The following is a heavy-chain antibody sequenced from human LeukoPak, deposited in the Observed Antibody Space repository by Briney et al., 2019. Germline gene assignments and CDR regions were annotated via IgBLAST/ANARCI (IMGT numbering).Heavy chain of an antibody. CDR3: AKGRYSSSWAPFDP. Sequence: PGGSLRLSCAASGFTFSSYGMHWVRQAPGKGLEWVAVIWYDGSNKYYADSVKGRFTISRDNSKNTLSLEMNNLRVEDTAIYYCAKGRYSSSWAPFDPWGQGTLVTVSS. J-gene: IGHJ5*02. CDR1: GFTFSSYG. CDR2: IWYDGSNK. D-gene: IGHD2-2*01. V-gene: IGHV3-33*06.